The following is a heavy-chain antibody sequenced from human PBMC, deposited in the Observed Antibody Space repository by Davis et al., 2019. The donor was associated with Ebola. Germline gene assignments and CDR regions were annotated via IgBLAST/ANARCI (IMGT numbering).Heavy chain of an antibody. CDR2: ISSSSSYI. J-gene: IGHJ4*02. CDR1: GFTFSSYS. CDR3: ARVPDIVVVVAATRGTWRYFDY. Sequence: GGSLRLSCAASGFTFSSYSMNWVRQAPGKGLEWVSSISSSSSYIDYADSVKGRFTISRDNAKNSLYLQMNSLRAEDTAVYYCARVPDIVVVVAATRGTWRYFDYWGQGTLVTVSS. D-gene: IGHD2-15*01. V-gene: IGHV3-21*04.